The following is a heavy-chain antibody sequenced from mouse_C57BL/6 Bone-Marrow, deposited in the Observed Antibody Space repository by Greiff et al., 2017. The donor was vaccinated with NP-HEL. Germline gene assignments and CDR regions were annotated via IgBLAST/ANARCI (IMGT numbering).Heavy chain of an antibody. J-gene: IGHJ4*01. CDR1: GFTFKDDY. V-gene: IGHV14-4*01. CDR3: TTGGSSPYAMDY. CDR2: IDPGNGDT. D-gene: IGHD1-1*01. Sequence: VQLQQSGAELVRPGASVKLSCPVSGFTFKDDYMHWVKQRPEQGLGWIGWIDPGNGDTEYASKFQGKATITAATSSNPAYLQLSSLTSEDTAVYYCTTGGSSPYAMDYGGQGTSVTVSS.